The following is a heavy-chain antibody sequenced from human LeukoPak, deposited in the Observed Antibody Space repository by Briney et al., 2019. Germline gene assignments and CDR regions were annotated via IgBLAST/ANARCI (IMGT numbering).Heavy chain of an antibody. CDR3: ARLSGSYHDFDY. CDR1: GGSISSYY. V-gene: IGHV4-59*01. Sequence: KPSETLSLTCTVSGGSISSYYWNWIRQPPGKGLEWIGYIYYTGSTKYNPSLKSRVTISLDASENQFSLKLSSVTAADTAVYYCARLSGSYHDFDYWGQGTLVTVSS. J-gene: IGHJ4*02. D-gene: IGHD1-26*01. CDR2: IYYTGST.